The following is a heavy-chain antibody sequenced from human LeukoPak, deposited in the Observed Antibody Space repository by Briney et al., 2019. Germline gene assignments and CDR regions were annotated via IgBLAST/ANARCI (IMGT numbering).Heavy chain of an antibody. V-gene: IGHV6-1*01. D-gene: IGHD2-8*02. CDR1: GDSVSITSAA. CDR2: TYYRSKWYN. CDR3: ARSTGWLNGH. Sequence: SQTLSLTCAISGDSVSITSAAWNWIRQSPSRGLEWLGRTYYRSKWYNDYAVSVKGRITINPDTFKNQFSLQLNSVTPEDSAVYYCARSTGWLNGHWGQGTLVTVSS. J-gene: IGHJ4*02.